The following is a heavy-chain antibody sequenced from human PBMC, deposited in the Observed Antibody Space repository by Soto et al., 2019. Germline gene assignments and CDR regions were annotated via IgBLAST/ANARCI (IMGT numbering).Heavy chain of an antibody. CDR2: INHSGST. CDR3: ARNPPIPGIAAASPDY. V-gene: IGHV4-34*01. CDR1: GGSFSGYY. J-gene: IGHJ4*02. D-gene: IGHD6-13*01. Sequence: SETLSLTCAVYGGSFSGYYWSWIRQPPGKGLEWIGEINHSGSTNYNPSLKSRVTISVDTSKNQFSLKLSSVTAADTAVYYCARNPPIPGIAAASPDYWGQGTLVTVPS.